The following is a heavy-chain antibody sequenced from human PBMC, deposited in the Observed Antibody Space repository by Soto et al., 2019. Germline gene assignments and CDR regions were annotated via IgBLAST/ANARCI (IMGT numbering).Heavy chain of an antibody. V-gene: IGHV4-39*01. CDR1: GGSISSSSYY. Sequence: SETLSLTCTVSGGSISSSSYYWGWIRQPPGKGLEWIGSIYYSGSTYYNPSLKSRVTISVDTSKNQFSLKLSSVTAADTAVYYCARQGIAVAGWYYYGMDVWGQGTTVTVSS. CDR3: ARQGIAVAGWYYYGMDV. D-gene: IGHD6-19*01. CDR2: IYYSGST. J-gene: IGHJ6*02.